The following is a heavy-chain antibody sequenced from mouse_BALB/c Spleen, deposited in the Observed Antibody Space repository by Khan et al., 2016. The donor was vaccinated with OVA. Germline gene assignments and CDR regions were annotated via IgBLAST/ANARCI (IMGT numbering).Heavy chain of an antibody. J-gene: IGHJ3*01. CDR3: TRGGFSSFAY. CDR1: GYTFTSYY. D-gene: IGHD1-3*01. Sequence: QVQLKQSGAELVKPGASVKLSCKASGYTFTSYYMYWVKQRPGQGLEWIGEINPSDGGTNFNEKFKSKATLTVDRSSSTTYMKLSSLTSEDSAVYYCTRGGFSSFAYWGQGTLVTVSA. CDR2: INPSDGGT. V-gene: IGHV1S81*02.